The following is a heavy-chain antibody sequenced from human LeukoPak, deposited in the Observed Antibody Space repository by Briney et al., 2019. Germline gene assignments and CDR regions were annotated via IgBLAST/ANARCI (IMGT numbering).Heavy chain of an antibody. CDR2: IKEDGSGK. D-gene: IGHD3-10*01. Sequence: PGGSLRPSCAASGFTFSSYWMSWVRQAPGKGLEWVANIKEDGSGKYYVDSVKGRFTISRDNAKNTLYLQMNSLRAEDTAVYYCAKDGGVLLWFGELLSYWGQGTLVTVSS. V-gene: IGHV3-7*01. CDR3: AKDGGVLLWFGELLSY. J-gene: IGHJ4*02. CDR1: GFTFSSYW.